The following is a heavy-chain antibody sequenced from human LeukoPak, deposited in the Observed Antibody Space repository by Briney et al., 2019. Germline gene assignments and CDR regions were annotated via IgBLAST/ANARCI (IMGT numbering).Heavy chain of an antibody. D-gene: IGHD3-22*01. CDR3: ARSLYYYDSSGYPVDY. V-gene: IGHV1-8*01. J-gene: IGHJ4*02. Sequence: GASVKVSCKASGYTFTSYDINWVRPATGQGLEWMGWMNPNSGNTGYAQKFQGRVTMTTDTSTSTAYMELRSLRSDDTAVYCCARSLYYYDSSGYPVDYWGRGTLVTVSS. CDR1: GYTFTSYD. CDR2: MNPNSGNT.